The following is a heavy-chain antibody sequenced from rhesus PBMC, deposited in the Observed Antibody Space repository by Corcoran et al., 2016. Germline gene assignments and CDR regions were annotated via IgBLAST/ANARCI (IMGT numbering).Heavy chain of an antibody. D-gene: IGHD5-24*01. V-gene: IGHV3S5*01. CDR1: GFTFSSYG. Sequence: EVQLVETGGGLVQPGGSLKLSCAASGFTFSSYGMSWVRQAPGKGLEWVSAINSGGGSTYYADSVKGRFTISRDNSKNTLSLQMNSLRAEDTAVYYCTSDHSGYSYDFDYWGQGVLVTVSS. J-gene: IGHJ4*01. CDR2: INSGGGST. CDR3: TSDHSGYSYDFDY.